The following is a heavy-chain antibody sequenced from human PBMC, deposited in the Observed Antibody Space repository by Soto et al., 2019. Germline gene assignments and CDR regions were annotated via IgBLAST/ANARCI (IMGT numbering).Heavy chain of an antibody. CDR1: GASISGFY. CDR3: VRGGTKSLRDWFDP. D-gene: IGHD1-7*01. CDR2: IYATGTT. Sequence: SETLSLTCTVSGASISGFYWSWIRKSAGKGLEWIGRIYATGTTGYNPSLKSRVMMPVDTSKKQFSLKLRTVTAADTAVYYCVRGGTKSLRDWFDPWGQGISVTVSS. J-gene: IGHJ5*02. V-gene: IGHV4-4*07.